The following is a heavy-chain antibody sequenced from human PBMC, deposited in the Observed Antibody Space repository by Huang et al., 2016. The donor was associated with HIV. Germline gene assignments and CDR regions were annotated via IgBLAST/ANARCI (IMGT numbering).Heavy chain of an antibody. J-gene: IGHJ4*02. CDR2: INHSGST. Sequence: QVQLQQWGAGVLKPSETLSLTCAVYGGSFSGYYWSWIRQSPGKGLECIGEINHSGSTNYNPSLKSRVTRSVDTSKNQFSLKLSSVTAADTAVYYCASLFFDYWGQGILVTVSS. CDR3: ASLFFDY. V-gene: IGHV4-34*01. CDR1: GGSFSGYY.